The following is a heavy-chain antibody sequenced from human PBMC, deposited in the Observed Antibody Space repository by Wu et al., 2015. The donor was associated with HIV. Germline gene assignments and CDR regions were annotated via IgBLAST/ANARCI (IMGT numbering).Heavy chain of an antibody. V-gene: IGHV1-69*12. CDR3: ATDAQYYFDY. J-gene: IGHJ4*02. CDR1: GGTFSSYG. D-gene: IGHD4-11*01. CDR2: SIPNFGIV. Sequence: QVQLVQSGAEVMKPGSSVKISCKAAGGTFSSYGISWVRQAPGQGLEWMGESIPNFGIVKYAEKFQGRVTIVADESTSTVHMELSSLKSDDTAVYYCATDAQYYFDYWGQGTLVTVSS.